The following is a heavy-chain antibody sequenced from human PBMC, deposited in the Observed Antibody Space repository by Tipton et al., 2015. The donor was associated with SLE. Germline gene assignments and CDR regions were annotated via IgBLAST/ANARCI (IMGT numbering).Heavy chain of an antibody. CDR3: ARMGLCTTTTCNEGAFDV. V-gene: IGHV4-59*01. CDR1: GGSFSGYY. Sequence: TLSLTCSVYGGSFSGYYCSWIRQPPGKGLEWIGYIYYSGITNYNPSLYGRVSISVDTSRNQFSLKMNSVTAADTAIYYCARMGLCTTTTCNEGAFDVWGQGSMVTVSS. J-gene: IGHJ3*01. D-gene: IGHD2-2*01. CDR2: IYYSGIT.